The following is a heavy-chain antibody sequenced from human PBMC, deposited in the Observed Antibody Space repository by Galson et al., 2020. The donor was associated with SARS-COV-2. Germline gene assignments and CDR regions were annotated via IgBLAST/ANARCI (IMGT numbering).Heavy chain of an antibody. CDR3: ARIDSSGYYYYGMDV. V-gene: IGHV4-39*01. J-gene: IGHJ6*02. D-gene: IGHD6-19*01. CDR1: GGSISSSSSY. CDR2: IYYSGST. Sequence: SETLSLTCTVSGGSISSSSSYWGWIRQPPGKGLEWIGSIYYSGSTYYNPSLKSRVTISVDTSKNQFSLKLSSVTAADTAVYYCARIDSSGYYYYGMDVWGQGTTVTVSS.